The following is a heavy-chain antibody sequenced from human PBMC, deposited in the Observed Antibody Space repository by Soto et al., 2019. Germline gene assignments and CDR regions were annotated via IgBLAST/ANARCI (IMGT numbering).Heavy chain of an antibody. CDR2: ILYSGTT. CDR3: ERALGLNYGRGTLDV. Sequence: QVQLQESGPGLVKPSETLSLNCNVSGGSISSSFWSRIRQSPGKGLEWIGNILYSGTTNYNPSLKTRVSISIDTSKTQFSLKLTSVTTADTGVYFCERALGLNYGRGTLDVWGQGTTVTVSS. J-gene: IGHJ6*02. CDR1: GGSISSSF. D-gene: IGHD3-10*02. V-gene: IGHV4-59*01.